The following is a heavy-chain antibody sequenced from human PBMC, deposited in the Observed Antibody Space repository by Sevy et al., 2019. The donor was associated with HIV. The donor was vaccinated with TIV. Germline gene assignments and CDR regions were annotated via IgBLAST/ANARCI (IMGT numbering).Heavy chain of an antibody. D-gene: IGHD3-16*01. Sequence: ASVKVSCKASGGTFSSYGITWVRQAPGQGLEWMGEIIPIFGSANYGQTFQGRVTMTADQSTSTAYMELSSLRSDDTAVYYCARGGGLSRDHWLDPWGQGTLVTVSS. V-gene: IGHV1-69*13. CDR3: ARGGGLSRDHWLDP. CDR1: GGTFSSYG. J-gene: IGHJ5*02. CDR2: IIPIFGSA.